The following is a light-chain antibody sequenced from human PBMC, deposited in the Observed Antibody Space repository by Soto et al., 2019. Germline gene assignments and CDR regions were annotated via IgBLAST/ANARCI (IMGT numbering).Light chain of an antibody. CDR3: CSSAGTFSSVY. V-gene: IGLV2-11*01. CDR1: SNDIGAYDY. J-gene: IGLJ2*01. Sequence: QSALTQPRSVSGSPGQTVTISCTGTSNDIGAYDYVSWYQQLPGKAPKFIIYNVSKRPSGVPSRFSGSKSGTTASLTISGVQTEDEGDYYCCSSAGTFSSVYFGGGTKLTVL. CDR2: NVS.